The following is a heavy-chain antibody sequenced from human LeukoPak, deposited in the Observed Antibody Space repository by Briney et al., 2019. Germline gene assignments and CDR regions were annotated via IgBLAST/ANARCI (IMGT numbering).Heavy chain of an antibody. V-gene: IGHV4-34*01. Sequence: PSETLSLTCAVYGVSFSGYYWSWIRQPPGKGLEWIGEINHSGSTNYNPSLKSRVTISVDTSKNQFSLKLSSVTAADTAVYYCARSDWNFFGAFDIWGQGTMVTVSS. J-gene: IGHJ3*02. CDR3: ARSDWNFFGAFDI. CDR2: INHSGST. CDR1: GVSFSGYY. D-gene: IGHD1-1*01.